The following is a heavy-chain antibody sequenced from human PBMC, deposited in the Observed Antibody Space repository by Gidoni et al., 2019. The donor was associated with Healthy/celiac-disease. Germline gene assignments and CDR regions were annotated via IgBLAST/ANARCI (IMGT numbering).Heavy chain of an antibody. V-gene: IGHV3-15*01. CDR1: GFTFSNAW. Sequence: EVQLVESGGGLVQPGGSLRLSCAASGFTFSNAWMSWVRQAQGKGLEWVGRSKSKTDGWTTDYAAPVKGRFTISRADSKNTLDLQMNSLKTEDTALYYCTTDLKVAGTFDYWGQGTLVTVSS. D-gene: IGHD6-19*01. CDR2: SKSKTDGWTT. CDR3: TTDLKVAGTFDY. J-gene: IGHJ4*02.